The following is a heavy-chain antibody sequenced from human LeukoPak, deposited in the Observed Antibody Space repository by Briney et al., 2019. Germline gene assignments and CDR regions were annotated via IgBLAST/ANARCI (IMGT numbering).Heavy chain of an antibody. CDR3: AVYYYDSSGYSPPPEYFQH. D-gene: IGHD3-22*01. Sequence: GGSLRLSCAASGFTFSSYAMSWVRQAPGKGLEWVSAISGSGGSTYYADSVKGRFTISRDNSKNTLYLQMNSLRAEDTAVYYCAVYYYDSSGYSPPPEYFQHWGQGTLVTVSS. CDR2: ISGSGGST. V-gene: IGHV3-23*01. CDR1: GFTFSSYA. J-gene: IGHJ1*01.